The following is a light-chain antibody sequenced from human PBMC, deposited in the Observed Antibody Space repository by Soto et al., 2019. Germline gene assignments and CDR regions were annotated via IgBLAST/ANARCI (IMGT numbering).Light chain of an antibody. CDR3: QPRSDWPLT. Sequence: EIVLTQSPATLSLSPGKRATLSCRASRSVSSYLDWYQQKPCQASRLLIYDSPNRATGIPATFSGSGSGTHFTLPLSSLVHEDFAVSYCQPRSDWPLTFGGGTKLELK. J-gene: IGKJ4*01. CDR2: DSP. V-gene: IGKV3-11*01. CDR1: RSVSSY.